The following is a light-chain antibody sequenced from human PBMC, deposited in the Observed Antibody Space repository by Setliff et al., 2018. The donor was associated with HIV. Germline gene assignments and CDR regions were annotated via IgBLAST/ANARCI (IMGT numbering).Light chain of an antibody. J-gene: IGLJ1*01. Sequence: QSVLTQPPSVPGAPGQRVTISCTGSSSNIGAGYDVHWYQQLPGTAPKLLIYGNINRPSGVPDRFSGSKPGTSASLAITGLQAEDEADYYCQSYDSSLSGSYVFGTGTKVTVL. CDR3: QSYDSSLSGSYV. V-gene: IGLV1-40*01. CDR1: SSNIGAGYD. CDR2: GNI.